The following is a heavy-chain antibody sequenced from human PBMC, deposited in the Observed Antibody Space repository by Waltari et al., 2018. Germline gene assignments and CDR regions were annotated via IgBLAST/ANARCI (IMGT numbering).Heavy chain of an antibody. D-gene: IGHD2-15*01. J-gene: IGHJ5*02. CDR3: TRDRVGYCSGGTCYSRWFDP. CDR2: FDPEYGEA. V-gene: IGHV1-24*01. Sequence: QVQLVQSGAEVKKPGASVKVSCRVSGYSLTESALPWVRQAPGKGLAWLGGFDPEYGEAVYAQEFQGRVTMTEDTSKDTAYMELSSLTYEDTAVYYCTRDRVGYCSGGTCYSRWFDPWGQGTLVTVSS. CDR1: GYSLTESA.